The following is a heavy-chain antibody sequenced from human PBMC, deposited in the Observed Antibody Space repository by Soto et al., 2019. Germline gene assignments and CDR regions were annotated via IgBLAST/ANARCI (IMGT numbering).Heavy chain of an antibody. CDR1: GFTFSSYG. V-gene: IGHV3-30*18. CDR3: AKDREGYSYGHRGYYFDY. J-gene: IGHJ4*02. Sequence: QVQLVESGGGVVQPGRSLRLSCAASGFTFSSYGMHLVRQAPGKGLEWVAVISYDGSNKYYADSVKGRFTISRDNSKNTLYLQMNSLRAEDTAVYYCAKDREGYSYGHRGYYFDYWGQGTLVTVSS. CDR2: ISYDGSNK. D-gene: IGHD5-18*01.